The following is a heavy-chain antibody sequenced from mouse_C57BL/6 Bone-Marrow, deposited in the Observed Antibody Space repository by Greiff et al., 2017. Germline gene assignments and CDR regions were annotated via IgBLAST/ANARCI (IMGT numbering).Heavy chain of an antibody. CDR2: IYPGNSDT. CDR3: TDWDY. V-gene: IGHV1-5*01. CDR1: GYTFTSYW. Sequence: VQLQQPGAELVRPGTSVKLSCKASGYTFTSYWMHWVKQRPGQGLEWIGAIYPGNSDTSYNQKFKGKAKLTAVTSASTAYMELSSLTNEDSAVYYCTDWDYWGQGTSVTVSS. J-gene: IGHJ4*01.